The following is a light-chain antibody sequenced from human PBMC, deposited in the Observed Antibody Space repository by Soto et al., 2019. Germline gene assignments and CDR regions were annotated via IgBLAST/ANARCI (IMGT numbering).Light chain of an antibody. J-gene: IGLJ2*01. Sequence: QSAMTQPASVSGSPGQSITISCTGTSSDFGAYKSVSWYQQHPGEAPKLMIYEVTNRPSGVSNRFSGSKSGNTASLAIFGLQSEDEADYYCSSYTNISTVVFGGGTKLTVL. CDR2: EVT. V-gene: IGLV2-14*01. CDR3: SSYTNISTVV. CDR1: SSDFGAYKS.